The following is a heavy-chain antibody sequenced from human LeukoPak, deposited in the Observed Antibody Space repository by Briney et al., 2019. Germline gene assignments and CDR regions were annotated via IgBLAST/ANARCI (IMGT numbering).Heavy chain of an antibody. CDR3: ARDPLRSTWSTYYNALDV. V-gene: IGHV1-18*01. J-gene: IGHJ6*02. CDR2: ISAYNGNT. D-gene: IGHD6-13*01. Sequence: ASMKVSCKASGYSFSSYAINWVRQAPGQGLEWMGWISAYNGNTDYAQKFEGRVTMTTDKSTSTAYMELRSLTSDDTAVYYCARDPLRSTWSTYYNALDVWGQGTTVTVSS. CDR1: GYSFSSYA.